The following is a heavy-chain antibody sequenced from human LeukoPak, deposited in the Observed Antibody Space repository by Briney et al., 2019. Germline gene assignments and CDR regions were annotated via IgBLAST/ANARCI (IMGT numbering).Heavy chain of an antibody. J-gene: IGHJ5*02. V-gene: IGHV3-30*17. CDR3: GSGIFGSYNWVDP. CDR1: GFTFRSYA. CDR2: ISFDGTGN. Sequence: GGSLRLSCAASGFTFRSYAMHWVRQAPGKGLEWVAVISFDGTGNYYADSVKGRFTISRDNSNNTPYLQMNSLRPEDTAVYFCGSGIFGSYNWVDPWGQGTLVIVSS. D-gene: IGHD3-3*01.